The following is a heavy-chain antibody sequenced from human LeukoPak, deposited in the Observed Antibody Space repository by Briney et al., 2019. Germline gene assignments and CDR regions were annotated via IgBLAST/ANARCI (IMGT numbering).Heavy chain of an antibody. CDR3: ARGRYSGSYFLN. V-gene: IGHV4-34*01. J-gene: IGHJ4*02. D-gene: IGHD1-26*01. CDR1: GGSFSGYY. CDR2: INHSGST. Sequence: SETLSLTCAVYGGSFSGYYWSWIRQPPGKGLEWIGEINHSGSTNYKPSLKSRVTISVDTSKNQFSLKLSSVTAADTAVYYCARGRYSGSYFLNWGQGTLVTVSS.